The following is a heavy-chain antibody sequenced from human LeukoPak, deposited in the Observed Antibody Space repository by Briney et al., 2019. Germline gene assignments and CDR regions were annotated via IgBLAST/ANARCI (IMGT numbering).Heavy chain of an antibody. CDR3: ARDWGTEYYFDY. CDR1: GFTFSSYA. J-gene: IGHJ4*02. CDR2: INSDGSST. V-gene: IGHV3-74*01. D-gene: IGHD3-16*01. Sequence: PGGSLRLSCAASGFTFSSYAMSWVRQAPGKGLVWVSRINSDGSSTSYADSVKGRFTISRDNAKNTLYLQMNSLRAEDTAVYYCARDWGTEYYFDYWGQGTLVTVSS.